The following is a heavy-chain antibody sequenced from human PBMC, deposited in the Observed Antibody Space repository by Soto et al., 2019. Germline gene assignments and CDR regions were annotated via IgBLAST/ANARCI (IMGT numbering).Heavy chain of an antibody. CDR3: ASDYGSEPVPAEYFQH. J-gene: IGHJ1*01. CDR2: IWYDGSNK. V-gene: IGHV3-33*01. Sequence: QVQLVESGGGVVQPGRSLRLSCAASGFTFSSYGMHWVRQAPGKGLEWVAVIWYDGSNKYYADSVKGRFTISRDNSKNTLYLQMNSLRAEDTAVYYCASDYGSEPVPAEYFQHWGQGTLVTVSS. D-gene: IGHD3-10*01. CDR1: GFTFSSYG.